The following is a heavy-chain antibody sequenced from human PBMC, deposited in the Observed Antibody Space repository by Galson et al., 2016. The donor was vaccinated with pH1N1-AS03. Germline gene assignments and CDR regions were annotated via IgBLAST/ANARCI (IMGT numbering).Heavy chain of an antibody. V-gene: IGHV3-9*01. Sequence: SLRLSCAASGFTFGDYGMHWVRQAPGKGLEWVSSISWNSLNTGYADSVKGRFTISRDNAKNSLYLLMNSLRAEDTALYYCATPDSSALWGQGTLVTVSS. D-gene: IGHD3-22*01. CDR1: GFTFGDYG. CDR2: ISWNSLNT. CDR3: ATPDSSAL. J-gene: IGHJ4*02.